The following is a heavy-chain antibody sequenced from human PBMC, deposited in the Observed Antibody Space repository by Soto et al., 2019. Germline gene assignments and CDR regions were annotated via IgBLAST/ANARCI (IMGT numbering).Heavy chain of an antibody. CDR1: EFTFTSST. D-gene: IGHD3-3*02. Sequence: SVKVSCKASEFTFTSSTVQWVRQARGQRLEWIGWIAVGSGNTNYAQKFQERVTITRDMSTSTAYMELSSLRSEDTAVYYCAAADEGWKLALDVWGQGTTVTVSS. CDR3: AAADEGWKLALDV. CDR2: IAVGSGNT. J-gene: IGHJ6*02. V-gene: IGHV1-58*01.